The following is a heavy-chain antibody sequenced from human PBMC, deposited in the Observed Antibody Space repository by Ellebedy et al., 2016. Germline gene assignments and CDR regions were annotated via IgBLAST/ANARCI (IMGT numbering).Heavy chain of an antibody. J-gene: IGHJ3*02. Sequence: SETLSLXXAVYGGSFSGYYWSWIRQPPGKGLEWIGEINHSGSTNYNPSLKSRVTISVDTSKNQFSLKLSSVTAADTAVYYCARGYYYDSSGPSDAFDIWGQGTMVTVSS. D-gene: IGHD3-22*01. CDR2: INHSGST. CDR3: ARGYYYDSSGPSDAFDI. V-gene: IGHV4-34*01. CDR1: GGSFSGYY.